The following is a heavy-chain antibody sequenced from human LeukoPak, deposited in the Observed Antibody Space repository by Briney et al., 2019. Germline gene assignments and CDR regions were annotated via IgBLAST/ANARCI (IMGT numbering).Heavy chain of an antibody. CDR3: AKDLRGTYYYDSSGYLS. CDR1: GGTFSSYA. J-gene: IGHJ5*02. CDR2: IIPIFGTA. V-gene: IGHV1-69*06. D-gene: IGHD3-22*01. Sequence: GASVKVSCKASGGTFSSYAISWVRQAPGQGLEWMGGIIPIFGTANYAQKFQGRVTITADKSTSTAYMELSSLRSEDTAVYYCAKDLRGTYYYDSSGYLSWGQGTLVTVSS.